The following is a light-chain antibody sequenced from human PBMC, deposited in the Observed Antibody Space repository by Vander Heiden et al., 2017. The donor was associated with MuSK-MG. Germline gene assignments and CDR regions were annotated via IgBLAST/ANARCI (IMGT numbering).Light chain of an antibody. CDR3: HARHKSGERSV. CDR1: SLRSYS. Sequence: SSELTQDPSVSVALGQTVIITCQGDSLRSYSASWYQQKPEQAPVLLIYGKNIRHSGIPHRLSGSTSGSTASLTISGSQAEDEADYYCHARHKSGERSVFGPGTTVTVV. CDR2: GKN. V-gene: IGLV3-19*01. J-gene: IGLJ1*01.